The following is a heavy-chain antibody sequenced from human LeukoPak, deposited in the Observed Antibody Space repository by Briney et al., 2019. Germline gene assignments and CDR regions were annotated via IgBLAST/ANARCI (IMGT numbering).Heavy chain of an antibody. Sequence: SETLSLTCTVSGGSISSYYWSWIRQPPGKGLEWIGYIYYSGSTNYNPSLKSRVTISVDTSKDQFSLKLSSVTAADTAVYYCARDRPPGMDVWGQGTTVTVSS. CDR1: GGSISSYY. CDR2: IYYSGST. J-gene: IGHJ6*02. CDR3: ARDRPPGMDV. V-gene: IGHV4-59*01.